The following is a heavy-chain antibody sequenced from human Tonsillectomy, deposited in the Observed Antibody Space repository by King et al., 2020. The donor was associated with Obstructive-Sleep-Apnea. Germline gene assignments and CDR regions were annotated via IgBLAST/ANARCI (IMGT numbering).Heavy chain of an antibody. CDR3: ARDPTYYYDSSGYYASRGYFDY. CDR2: IYYCGST. D-gene: IGHD3-22*01. Sequence: QLQESGPGLVKPSETLSLTCTVSGVSISSYYWSWTRQPPGKGLEWIGYIYYCGSTHYNPSLKSRVTISVDTSMNQFSLQLRSVTAADTPVYYCARDPTYYYDSSGYYASRGYFDYWGQGTLVTVSS. V-gene: IGHV4-59*01. J-gene: IGHJ4*02. CDR1: GVSISSYY.